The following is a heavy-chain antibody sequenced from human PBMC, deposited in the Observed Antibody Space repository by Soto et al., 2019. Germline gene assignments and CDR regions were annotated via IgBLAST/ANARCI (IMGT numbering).Heavy chain of an antibody. V-gene: IGHV4-59*01. D-gene: IGHD6-13*01. CDR1: GGSISSYY. Sequence: QVQLQESGPGLVKPSETLSLTCTVSGGSISSYYWSWIRQPPGKGLEWIGYIYYSGSTNYNPSLKIRVHTPGDTSTINSSLTLSSMTAADTAVYDCARSNIAAAGFYYYGMDVWGRGTTVTVAS. CDR2: IYYSGST. CDR3: ARSNIAAAGFYYYGMDV. J-gene: IGHJ6*02.